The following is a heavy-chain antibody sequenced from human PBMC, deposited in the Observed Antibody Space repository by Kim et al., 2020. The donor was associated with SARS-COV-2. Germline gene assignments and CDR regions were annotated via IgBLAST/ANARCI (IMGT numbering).Heavy chain of an antibody. V-gene: IGHV3-23*01. J-gene: IGHJ4*02. D-gene: IGHD3-16*01. CDR2: VSSSGGTT. CDR1: GFTFSTYA. CDR3: AKRPEGNSWGYFDY. Sequence: GGSLRLSCVVSGFTFSTYAMSWVRQAPGKGLEWLSAVSSSGGTTYYPDSVKGRFTISRDNSKNTLYLQMNSLRAEDTATYYCAKRPEGNSWGYFDYWGQGTLVTVSS.